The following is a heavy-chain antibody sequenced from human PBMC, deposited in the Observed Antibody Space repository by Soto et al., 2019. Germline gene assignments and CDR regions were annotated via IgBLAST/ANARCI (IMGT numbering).Heavy chain of an antibody. CDR3: ARVGSGGYSNNWFDP. J-gene: IGHJ5*02. V-gene: IGHV4-59*01. Sequence: LSLTCTVSRGSISDYYWGWIRQPPGKGLEWVGYFYDSGSTKYNPSLKSRVTISVDTSKNQISLEMKSVTVADTAVYYCARVGSGGYSNNWFDPWGQGTLVTVSS. D-gene: IGHD3-22*01. CDR1: RGSISDYY. CDR2: FYDSGST.